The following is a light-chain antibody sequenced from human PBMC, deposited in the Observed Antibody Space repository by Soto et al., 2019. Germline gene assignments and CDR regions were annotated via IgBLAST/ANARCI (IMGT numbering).Light chain of an antibody. V-gene: IGKV3-11*01. Sequence: EIVLTQSPPTLSAFPGERATLSCRASQTLNTRLAWYQHKPGQAPRLLIYLTSNRAAGVPARFSAWGSETDFTLTISDVEPEDFAVYYCHQRQSWPRTFGQRAKVDIK. CDR2: LTS. CDR1: QTLNTR. CDR3: HQRQSWPRT. J-gene: IGKJ1*01.